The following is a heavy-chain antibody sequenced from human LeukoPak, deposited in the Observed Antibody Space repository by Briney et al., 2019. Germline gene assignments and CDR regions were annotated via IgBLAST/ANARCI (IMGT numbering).Heavy chain of an antibody. J-gene: IGHJ4*02. CDR3: ARQVRAMVRGVLGKYFDY. D-gene: IGHD3-10*01. V-gene: IGHV5-51*01. CDR1: GYSFTSYW. Sequence: GESLKISCKTSGYSFTSYWIGWVRQMPGKGLECMGIIYPGDSDTRYSPSFQGQVTISADKSISTAYLQWSSLKASDTAMYYCARQVRAMVRGVLGKYFDYWGQGTLVTVSS. CDR2: IYPGDSDT.